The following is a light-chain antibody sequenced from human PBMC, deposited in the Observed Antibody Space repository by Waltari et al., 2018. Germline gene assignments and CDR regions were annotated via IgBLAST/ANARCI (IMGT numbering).Light chain of an antibody. J-gene: IGLJ1*01. CDR2: EVS. Sequence: QSALTQPASVSGSPGQSITISCTGNSNDAGGYGYVSWYQQYPGKAPKLIIYEVSYRPSGISTRFSGSKSGNTASLTISGLQAEDEADYYCSSHTATVPHVFGTGTRVTVV. CDR1: SNDAGGYGY. CDR3: SSHTATVPHV. V-gene: IGLV2-14*01.